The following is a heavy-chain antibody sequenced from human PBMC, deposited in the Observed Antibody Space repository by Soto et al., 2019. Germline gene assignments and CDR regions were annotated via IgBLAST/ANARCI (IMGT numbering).Heavy chain of an antibody. CDR2: ISASGANT. CDR1: GITFNNYA. CDR3: AKEHGGGTSTTTSYFDY. J-gene: IGHJ4*02. Sequence: EVQLLESGGGLVQPGGSLRLSCTASGITFNNYALSWVRQAPGKGLEWVSGISASGANTFYADSVKGRFTISRDNSKNTLSRQENSRRADDTAVDYCAKEHGGGTSTTTSYFDYWGRGTLVTVSS. D-gene: IGHD4-4*01. V-gene: IGHV3-23*01.